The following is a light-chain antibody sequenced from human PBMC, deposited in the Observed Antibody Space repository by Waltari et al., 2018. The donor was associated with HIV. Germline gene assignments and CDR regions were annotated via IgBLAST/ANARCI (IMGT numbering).Light chain of an antibody. V-gene: IGKV3-11*01. CDR2: DAS. Sequence: EIVFTQSPATLSLSPGERATLSCRASQSVSSYLAWYQEKPGQAPRLLMYDASNRATGIPARFNGSGSGTDFTLNISSLEPEDLAVYSCQQHSSWPLTFGGGTKVEIK. CDR1: QSVSSY. J-gene: IGKJ4*01. CDR3: QQHSSWPLT.